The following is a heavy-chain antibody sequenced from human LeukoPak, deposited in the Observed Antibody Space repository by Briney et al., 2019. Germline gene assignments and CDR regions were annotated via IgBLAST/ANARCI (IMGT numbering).Heavy chain of an antibody. V-gene: IGHV3-23*01. J-gene: IGHJ4*02. D-gene: IGHD3-10*01. CDR2: VSAGGGST. CDR1: GFTFSGYA. Sequence: PGGSLRLSCAASGFTFSGYAMTWVRQAPGKGLEWVSTVSAGGGSTYYADSVKGRFTISRDNPKNTLHLQMNSLRAEDTAVYYCAKRLYGSGGYYQFDYWGQGTRVTVSS. CDR3: AKRLYGSGGYYQFDY.